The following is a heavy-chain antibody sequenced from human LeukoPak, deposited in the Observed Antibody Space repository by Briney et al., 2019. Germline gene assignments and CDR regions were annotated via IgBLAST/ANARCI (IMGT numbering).Heavy chain of an antibody. D-gene: IGHD1-26*01. CDR2: IWYDGSNK. V-gene: IGHV3-33*06. Sequence: GRSLRLSCAASGFTFSSYGMHWVRQAPGKGLEWVAVIWYDGSNKYYADSVKGRFTISRDNSKNTLYLQMNSLRAEDTAVYYCAKDQADSGSYFDYWGQGTLVTVSS. CDR3: AKDQADSGSYFDY. CDR1: GFTFSSYG. J-gene: IGHJ4*02.